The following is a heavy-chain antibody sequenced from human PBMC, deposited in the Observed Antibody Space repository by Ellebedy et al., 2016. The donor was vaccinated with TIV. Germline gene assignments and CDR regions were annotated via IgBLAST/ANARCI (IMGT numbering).Heavy chain of an antibody. J-gene: IGHJ6*02. V-gene: IGHV3-23*01. CDR1: GFTFSSYA. D-gene: IGHD3-9*01. CDR3: ARAKALTGSATTYYYYGMDV. Sequence: GESLKIPXAASGFTFSSYAMTWVRQAPGKGLEWVSGVSGGGGSTSYADSVKGRFTISRDNSKNTLYLQMNSLRAEDTAVYYCARAKALTGSATTYYYYGMDVWGQGTTVTVSS. CDR2: VSGGGGST.